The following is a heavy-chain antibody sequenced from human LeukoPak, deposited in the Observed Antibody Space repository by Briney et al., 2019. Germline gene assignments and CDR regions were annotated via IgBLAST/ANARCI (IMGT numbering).Heavy chain of an antibody. CDR3: ARDRSMSFDL. Sequence: SETLSLTCTVSGGSNSSSSYYWGWIRQPPGKGLEWIGSIYYSGSTYYNPSLKSRVTISVDTSKNQFSLKLSSVTAADTAVYYCARDRSMSFDLWGRGTLVTLSS. D-gene: IGHD6-6*01. J-gene: IGHJ2*01. V-gene: IGHV4-39*02. CDR1: GGSNSSSSYY. CDR2: IYYSGST.